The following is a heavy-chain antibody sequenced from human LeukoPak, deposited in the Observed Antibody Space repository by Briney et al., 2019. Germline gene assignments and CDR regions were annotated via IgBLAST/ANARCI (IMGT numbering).Heavy chain of an antibody. CDR1: GVSFTGYY. V-gene: IGHV4-34*01. CDR3: TRTSPGIPLDF. J-gene: IGHJ4*02. D-gene: IGHD1-1*01. CDR2: ISHSGRT. Sequence: PSETLSLTCAVSGVSFTGYYWSWIRQPPGKGPEWIGEISHSGRTAYNPSLKSRVAISLDTSKNQFSPKLSFVSAADTAVYYCTRTSPGIPLDFWGQGTLVTVSS.